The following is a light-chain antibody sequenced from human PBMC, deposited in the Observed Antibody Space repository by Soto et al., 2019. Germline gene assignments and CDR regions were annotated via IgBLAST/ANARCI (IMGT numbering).Light chain of an antibody. CDR3: QQYGNSRWT. CDR1: QSVSSSY. Sequence: EIVLTQSPGTLSLSPGERAILSCRASQSVSSSYLAWYQQNPGQAPRLLIYGASSMVTGIPDRFCGSGSGTDVSLTVSRLEPEDFAVYYCQQYGNSRWTFGRGTKVEIK. V-gene: IGKV3-20*01. CDR2: GAS. J-gene: IGKJ1*01.